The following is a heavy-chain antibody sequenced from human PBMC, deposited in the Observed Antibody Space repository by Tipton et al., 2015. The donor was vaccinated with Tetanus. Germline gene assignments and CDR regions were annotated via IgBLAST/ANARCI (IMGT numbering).Heavy chain of an antibody. Sequence: QLVQSGGGLVRPGGSLRLSCAVSGFTFRSYDMSWVRQAPGKGLEWVSSISSTSRYIYYADSLKGRFTISRDNAESSVSLLMESLRAEDTAIYYCTTGNTFDYWGQGTLVTVSS. V-gene: IGHV3-21*01. J-gene: IGHJ4*02. D-gene: IGHD2/OR15-2a*01. CDR3: TTGNTFDY. CDR2: ISSTSRYI. CDR1: GFTFRSYD.